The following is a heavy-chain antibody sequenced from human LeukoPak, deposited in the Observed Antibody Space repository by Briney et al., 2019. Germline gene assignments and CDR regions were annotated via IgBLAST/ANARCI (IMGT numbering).Heavy chain of an antibody. CDR1: GYTFSSYG. Sequence: ASVKVSCKASGYTFSSYGINWVRQAPGQALEWMGWISAYNGNTNYAQKLQDKVTMTTDTSTSTASMELRRLRSDDTAVYYCARDLYPLLWFGKLTYFDYWGQGTLVTVSS. CDR2: ISAYNGNT. CDR3: ARDLYPLLWFGKLTYFDY. D-gene: IGHD3-10*01. J-gene: IGHJ4*02. V-gene: IGHV1-18*01.